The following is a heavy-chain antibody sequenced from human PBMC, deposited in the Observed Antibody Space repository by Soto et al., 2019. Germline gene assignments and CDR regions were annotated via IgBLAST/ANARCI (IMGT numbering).Heavy chain of an antibody. J-gene: IGHJ1*01. CDR2: ISSSSSYI. CDR3: ARDNYGGNSVIFQH. D-gene: IGHD4-17*01. Sequence: EVQLVESGGGLVKPGGSLRLSCAASGFTFSSYSMNWVRQAPGKGLEWVSSISSSSSYIYYADSVKGRFTISRDNAKNSLYLQMNSLRAEDTAVYYCARDNYGGNSVIFQHWGQGTLVTVSS. V-gene: IGHV3-21*01. CDR1: GFTFSSYS.